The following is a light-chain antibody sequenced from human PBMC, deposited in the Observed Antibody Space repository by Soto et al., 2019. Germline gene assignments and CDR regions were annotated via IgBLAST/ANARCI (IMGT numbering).Light chain of an antibody. CDR2: AVV. CDR1: SSDVGGYDY. J-gene: IGLJ1*01. Sequence: SALAYPAPIPRSPGTSITISCTATSSDVGGYDYVSWYQRHLGKPPELIIYAVVNRPSWLSNRLSGSTSGNTDCLTLSGLQAEDEADYSCCSFASSSSYVFASGTKVPV. V-gene: IGLV2-14*01. CDR3: CSFASSSSYV.